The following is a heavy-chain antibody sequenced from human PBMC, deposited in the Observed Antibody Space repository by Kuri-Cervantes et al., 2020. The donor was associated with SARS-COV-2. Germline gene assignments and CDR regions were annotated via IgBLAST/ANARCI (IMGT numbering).Heavy chain of an antibody. Sequence: SETLSLTCTVSGGSISSSSYYWGWIRQPPGKGLEWIGSIYYSGSTHYNPSLESRVTISVDTSKNQFSLKLSSVTAADTAVYYCARREIAARRLFDYWGQGTLVTVSS. V-gene: IGHV4-39*01. CDR1: GGSISSSSYY. CDR3: ARREIAARRLFDY. D-gene: IGHD6-6*01. J-gene: IGHJ4*02. CDR2: IYYSGST.